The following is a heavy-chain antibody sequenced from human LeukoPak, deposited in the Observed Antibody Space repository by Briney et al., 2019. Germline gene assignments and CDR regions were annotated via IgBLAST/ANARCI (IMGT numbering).Heavy chain of an antibody. D-gene: IGHD5-24*01. CDR1: GGSISSYY. V-gene: IGHV4-59*12. Sequence: SETLSLTCTVSGGSISSYYWTWIRQPPGKGLEWIGHIYYSGSTNYNPSLKSRVTISVDTSKNQFSLKLSSVTAADTAVYYCARRSGYNIQMILDYWGQGTLVTVSS. CDR2: IYYSGST. CDR3: ARRSGYNIQMILDY. J-gene: IGHJ4*02.